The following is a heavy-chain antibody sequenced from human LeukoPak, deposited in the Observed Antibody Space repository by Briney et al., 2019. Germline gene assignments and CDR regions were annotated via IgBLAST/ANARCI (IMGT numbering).Heavy chain of an antibody. D-gene: IGHD2-8*02. J-gene: IGHJ4*02. CDR2: SNPTGSST. Sequence: GASVKVSCKASGYPFTGYYMHWVRQAPGQGLEWMGLSNPTGSSTNYAQKFRGRVTMTRDTSTTTVYMELSSLRSEDTAVYYCAREESGGYFDYWGQGTLVTVSS. V-gene: IGHV1-46*01. CDR3: AREESGGYFDY. CDR1: GYPFTGYY.